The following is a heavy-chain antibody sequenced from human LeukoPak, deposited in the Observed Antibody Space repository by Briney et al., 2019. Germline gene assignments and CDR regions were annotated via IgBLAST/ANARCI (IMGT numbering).Heavy chain of an antibody. Sequence: GGSLGLPFPAPGFPFDDYAMHWVRQAPGKGLGWVSGFSGNSGSIGYADSVRGRFTISRDNAKNSLYLQMNSLRAEDTALYYCAKDGLRVVPVVVVAYLDYWGQGTLVTVSS. V-gene: IGHV3-9*01. CDR3: AKDGLRVVPVVVVAYLDY. D-gene: IGHD2-15*01. CDR1: GFPFDDYA. CDR2: FSGNSGSI. J-gene: IGHJ4*02.